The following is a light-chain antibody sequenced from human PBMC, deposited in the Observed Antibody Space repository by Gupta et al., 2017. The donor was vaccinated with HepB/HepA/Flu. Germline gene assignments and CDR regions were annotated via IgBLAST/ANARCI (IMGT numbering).Light chain of an antibody. CDR3: QQDNNWPPWT. Sequence: EVVMTQSPDTLSVSLGERATLSCRASLSVSNNVAWYQQRPGQAPRLLIYDASTRDTGIPARFSGSGYGTDFTLTISRREPEDFAVYYCQQDNNWPPWTFGQGTKVEIK. V-gene: IGKV3-15*01. CDR1: LSVSNN. CDR2: DAS. J-gene: IGKJ1*01.